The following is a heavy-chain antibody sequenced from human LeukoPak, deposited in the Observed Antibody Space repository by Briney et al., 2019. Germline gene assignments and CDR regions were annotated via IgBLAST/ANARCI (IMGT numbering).Heavy chain of an antibody. D-gene: IGHD6-13*01. Sequence: GGSLRLSCAASGFTFSSYWMSWVRQAPGKGLEWVANIKQDGSEKYYVDSVKGRFTISRDNAKNSLYLQMNSLRAEDTAVYYCARDSLGRAATGIAMDYWGQGTRVTVSS. CDR1: GFTFSSYW. J-gene: IGHJ4*02. V-gene: IGHV3-7*01. CDR2: IKQDGSEK. CDR3: ARDSLGRAATGIAMDY.